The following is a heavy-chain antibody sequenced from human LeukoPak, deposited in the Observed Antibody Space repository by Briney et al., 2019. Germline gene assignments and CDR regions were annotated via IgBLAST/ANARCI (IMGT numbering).Heavy chain of an antibody. D-gene: IGHD1-26*01. V-gene: IGHV3-74*01. J-gene: IGHJ4*02. CDR3: ASGRLVGAPDY. CDR1: GFTFSSYW. CDR2: ITSDGSGI. Sequence: PGGSLRLSCAASGFTFSSYWMHWVRQPPGKGLVGVSRITSDGSGIAYADSVKGRFSTSRDNAKNTLYLQMNSLRAGDTAVYYCASGRLVGAPDYWGQGTLVTVSS.